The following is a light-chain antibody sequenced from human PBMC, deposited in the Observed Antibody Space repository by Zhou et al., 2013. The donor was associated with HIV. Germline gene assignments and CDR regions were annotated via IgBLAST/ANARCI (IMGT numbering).Light chain of an antibody. CDR1: QDIGSY. J-gene: IGKJ4*01. V-gene: IGKV1-9*01. CDR3: LQDMSYPLT. Sequence: DIQLTQSPSFLSASVGDRVTITCRASQDIGSYLAWYQQKAGKAPKLLISVASTLQSGVPSRFTGSGSGTEFTLTISSLQPEDLASYYCLQDMSYPLTFGGGTKVEIK. CDR2: VAS.